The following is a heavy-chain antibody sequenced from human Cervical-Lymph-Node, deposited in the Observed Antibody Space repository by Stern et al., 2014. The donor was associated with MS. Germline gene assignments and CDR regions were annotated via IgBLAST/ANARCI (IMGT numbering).Heavy chain of an antibody. CDR2: GHLFYSGSA. Sequence: QVQLVESGPGLVKTSETLSLICTVSGGSVSSGSYYWSWMRQPPGKGLEWIGYGHLFYSGSASYNPSLKSRVTISIDTSKNQFSLKLSSVTAADTAVYYCARMGDYIDYWGQGTLVTVSS. CDR1: GGSVSSGSYY. CDR3: ARMGDYIDY. V-gene: IGHV4-61*01. J-gene: IGHJ4*02. D-gene: IGHD3-16*01.